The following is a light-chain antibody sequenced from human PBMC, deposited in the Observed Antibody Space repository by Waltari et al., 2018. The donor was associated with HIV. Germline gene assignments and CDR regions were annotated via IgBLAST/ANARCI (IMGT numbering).Light chain of an antibody. CDR3: MQALQTPWT. Sequence: DIVMTQSPLSLPVTPGEPASISCRSSQSLLQSNGYNYLGWYLQKPGQSPQLLIYLGSNLASWVPDRVSGSASCTDFTLKISRVEADDVGVYYCMQALQTPWTFGPGTKVEIK. V-gene: IGKV2-28*01. J-gene: IGKJ1*01. CDR2: LGS. CDR1: QSLLQSNGYNY.